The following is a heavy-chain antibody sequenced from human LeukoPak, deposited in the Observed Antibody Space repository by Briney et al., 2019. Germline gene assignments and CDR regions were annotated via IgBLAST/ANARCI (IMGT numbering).Heavy chain of an antibody. CDR2: INWNGGST. CDR1: GFTFDDYG. D-gene: IGHD2-2*01. J-gene: IGHJ4*02. V-gene: IGHV3-20*04. Sequence: GGSLRLSCAASGFTFDDYGMSWLRQATGKGLEWVSGINWNGGSTGYADSVKGRFTISRDNAKNSLYLQMNSLRAEDTALYYCARGEYQLPFDYWGQGTLVTVSS. CDR3: ARGEYQLPFDY.